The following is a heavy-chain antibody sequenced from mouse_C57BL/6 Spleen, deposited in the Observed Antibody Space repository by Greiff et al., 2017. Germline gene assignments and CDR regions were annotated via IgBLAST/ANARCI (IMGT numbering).Heavy chain of an antibody. V-gene: IGHV1-80*01. J-gene: IGHJ4*01. Sequence: VQVVESGAELVKPGASVKISCKASGYAFSSYWMNWVKQRPGKGLEWIGQIYPGDGDTNYNGKFKGKATLTADKSSSTAYMQLSSLTSEDSAVYFRARSITTVVARDYYAMDYWGQGTSVTVSS. D-gene: IGHD1-1*01. CDR3: ARSITTVVARDYYAMDY. CDR1: GYAFSSYW. CDR2: IYPGDGDT.